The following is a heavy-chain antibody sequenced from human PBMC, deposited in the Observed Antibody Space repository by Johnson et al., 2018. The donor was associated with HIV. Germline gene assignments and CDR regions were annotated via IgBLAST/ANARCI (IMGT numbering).Heavy chain of an antibody. CDR2: ISYDGRSK. J-gene: IGHJ3*02. CDR1: GFTFSTFG. CDR3: ARLPSGYSRDAFDI. D-gene: IGHD5-18*01. Sequence: VQLVESGGGVVQPGGSLRLSCSASGFTFSTFGMHWVRKAPGKGLEWVVTISYDGRSKFYADSAKGRFTISRDNSKNTLYLQMNSLRAEDTALYYCARLPSGYSRDAFDIWGQGTMVTVSS. V-gene: IGHV3-30*19.